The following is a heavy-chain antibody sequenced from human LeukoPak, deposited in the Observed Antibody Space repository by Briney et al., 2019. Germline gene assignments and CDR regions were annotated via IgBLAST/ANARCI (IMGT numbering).Heavy chain of an antibody. CDR2: INAGDGNT. D-gene: IGHD2-15*01. CDR1: GYTFTSYA. J-gene: IGHJ3*02. CDR3: ARVAGLSDAFDI. V-gene: IGHV1-3*01. Sequence: ASVKVSCEASGYTFTSYAMHWVRQAPGQRLEWMGWINAGDGNTKYSQKFQGRVTITRDTSASTAYMELSSLRSEDTAVYYCARVAGLSDAFDIWGQGTMVTVSS.